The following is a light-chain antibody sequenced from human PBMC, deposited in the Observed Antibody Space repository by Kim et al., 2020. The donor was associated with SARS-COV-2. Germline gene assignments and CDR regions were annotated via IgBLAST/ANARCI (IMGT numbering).Light chain of an antibody. CDR1: QSVSRNY. CDR2: GAS. V-gene: IGKV3-20*01. J-gene: IGKJ1*01. CDR3: HQYGGSPGT. Sequence: EIVLTQSPGTLSLSPVDRVTLSCRASQSVSRNYLAWYQHKPGQAPRLLVYGASSRAAGIPDRFSGSGSGTDFTLTISSLFPEDFAVYYCHQYGGSPGTFGQGTKVDIK.